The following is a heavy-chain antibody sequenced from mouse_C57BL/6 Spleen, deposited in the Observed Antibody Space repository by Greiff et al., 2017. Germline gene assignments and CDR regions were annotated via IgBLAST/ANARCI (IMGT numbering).Heavy chain of an antibody. J-gene: IGHJ2*01. V-gene: IGHV1-82*01. CDR1: GYAFSSSW. CDR2: IYPGDGDT. Sequence: QVQLQQSGPELVKPGASVKISCKASGYAFSSSWMNWVKQRPGKGLEWIGRIYPGDGDTNYNGKFKGKATLTADKSHSTAYMQLSSLTSEDSAVYFCARRVLLGRDYWGQGTTLTVSS. CDR3: ARRVLLGRDY. D-gene: IGHD4-1*01.